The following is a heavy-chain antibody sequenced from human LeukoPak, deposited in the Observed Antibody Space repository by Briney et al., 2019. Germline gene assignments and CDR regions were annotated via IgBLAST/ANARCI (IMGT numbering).Heavy chain of an antibody. V-gene: IGHV4-59*08. J-gene: IGHJ3*02. CDR3: ARHPTGYDILTGYYSDAFDI. Sequence: SETLSLTCTVSGGSISSYYWSWIRQPPGKGLEWIGYIYYSGSTNYNPSLKSRVTISVDTSKNQFSLKLSSVTAADTAVYYCARHPTGYDILTGYYSDAFDIWGQGTMVTVSS. CDR1: GGSISSYY. CDR2: IYYSGST. D-gene: IGHD3-9*01.